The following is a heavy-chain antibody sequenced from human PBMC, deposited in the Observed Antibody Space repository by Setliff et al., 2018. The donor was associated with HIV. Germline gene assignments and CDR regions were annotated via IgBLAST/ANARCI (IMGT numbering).Heavy chain of an antibody. J-gene: IGHJ3*01. Sequence: LRLSCAASGFSFRTYWMSWVRQAPGKGLEWVASMKYDGTEIYYVDAVKGRFTISRDNAKKSVFLHMNSLRGEDTAVYYCVREGEYFDTIGHYLVRRFFDLWGQGTMVTVSS. CDR2: MKYDGTEI. D-gene: IGHD3-9*01. CDR1: GFSFRTYW. CDR3: VREGEYFDTIGHYLVRRFFDL. V-gene: IGHV3-7*01.